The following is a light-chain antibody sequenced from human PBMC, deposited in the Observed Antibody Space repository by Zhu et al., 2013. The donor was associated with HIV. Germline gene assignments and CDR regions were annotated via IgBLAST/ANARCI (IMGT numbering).Light chain of an antibody. V-gene: IGLV2-14*01. CDR1: TSDIGRYNF. Sequence: QSALTQPASVSGSPGQSITISCTGATSDIGRYNFVSWYQQHPGRAPKLIIFEVSHRPSGVSNRFSASKSDNTASLTISGLQAGDEADYYCSSFTSSSTLVFGGGTKLTVL. J-gene: IGLJ3*02. CDR3: SSFTSSSTLV. CDR2: EVS.